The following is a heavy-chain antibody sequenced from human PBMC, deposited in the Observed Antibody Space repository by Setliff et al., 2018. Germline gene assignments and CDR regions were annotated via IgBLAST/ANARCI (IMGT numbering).Heavy chain of an antibody. CDR3: ARAYYYGSGNSHKYYMDV. CDR2: FYHSGST. Sequence: PPETLSLTCNVSGGSISSYYWTWIRQPPGKGLEWIGYFYHSGSTNYNPSLKGRVTMTSDTSRNQLSLKLTSVSAADTAVYYCARAYYYGSGNSHKYYMDVWGKGTAVTVSS. J-gene: IGHJ6*03. CDR1: GGSISSYY. D-gene: IGHD3-10*01. V-gene: IGHV4-59*08.